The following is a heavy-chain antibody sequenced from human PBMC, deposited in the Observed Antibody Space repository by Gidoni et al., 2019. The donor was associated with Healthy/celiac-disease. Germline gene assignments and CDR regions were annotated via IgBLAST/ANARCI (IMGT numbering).Heavy chain of an antibody. CDR3: AKGSDSSLHYYYYGMDV. Sequence: EVQLLESGGGFVQPGGSLRLSCAASGFPFSSYAMSWVRQAPGKGLEWVSTITDSGGTTYYADSVKGRFTISRDNSKNTLYLQMNSLRAEDTALYYCAKGSDSSLHYYYYGMDVWGQGTTVTVSS. CDR2: ITDSGGTT. J-gene: IGHJ6*02. V-gene: IGHV3-23*01. D-gene: IGHD6-13*01. CDR1: GFPFSSYA.